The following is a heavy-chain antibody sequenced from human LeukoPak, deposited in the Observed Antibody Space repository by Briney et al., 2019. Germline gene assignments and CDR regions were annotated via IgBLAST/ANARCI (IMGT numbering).Heavy chain of an antibody. J-gene: IGHJ3*02. CDR3: ARAPVVVITSGAFDI. D-gene: IGHD3-22*01. CDR2: IIPILGIA. CDR1: GGTFSSYA. Sequence: SVKVSCKASGGTFSSYAISWVRRAPGQGLEWMGRIIPILGIANYTQKFQGRVTITADKSTSTAYMELSSLRSEDTAVYYCARAPVVVITSGAFDIWGQGTMVTVSS. V-gene: IGHV1-69*04.